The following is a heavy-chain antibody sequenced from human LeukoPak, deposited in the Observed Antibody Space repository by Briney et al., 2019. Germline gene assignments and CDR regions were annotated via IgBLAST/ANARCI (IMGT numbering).Heavy chain of an antibody. V-gene: IGHV3-49*04. CDR2: IRSKTYGGTT. D-gene: IGHD3-10*01. CDR3: TRGNSGSYYNQGFDY. J-gene: IGHJ4*02. Sequence: AGGSLRLSCTASGFTFGDYSMTWVRQAPGKGLQWVGFIRSKTYGGTTEYAASVKGRFTIPRDDSKGIAYLQMNSLKTEDTAVYYCTRGNSGSYYNQGFDYWGQGTPVTVSS. CDR1: GFTFGDYS.